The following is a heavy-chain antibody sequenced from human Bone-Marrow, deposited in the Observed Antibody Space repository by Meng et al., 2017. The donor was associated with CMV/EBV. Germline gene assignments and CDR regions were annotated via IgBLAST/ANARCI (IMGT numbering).Heavy chain of an antibody. CDR3: SRVARGYSYGSTDN. V-gene: IGHV3-30-3*01. CDR1: GFTFSSYE. Sequence: GESLKISCAASGFTFSSYEMNWVRQAPGKGLEWVAVISNDGNNRYYADSVKGRFSISRDDSKNTLYLQMNSLRAEDTAVYYCSRVARGYSYGSTDNWGQGTLVTVSS. D-gene: IGHD5-18*01. CDR2: ISNDGNNR. J-gene: IGHJ4*02.